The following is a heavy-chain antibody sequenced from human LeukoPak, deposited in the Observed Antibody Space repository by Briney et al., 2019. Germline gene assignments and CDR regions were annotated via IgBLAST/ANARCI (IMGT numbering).Heavy chain of an antibody. V-gene: IGHV1-2*02. CDR3: ARGQESQWLVHY. Sequence: ASVKVSCKASGYTFTGYYMHWVRQDPGQGLEWMGWINPNSGGTNYAQKFQGRVTMTRDTSISTAYVELSRLRSDDTAVYYCARGQESQWLVHYWGQGTLVTVSS. CDR1: GYTFTGYY. J-gene: IGHJ4*02. D-gene: IGHD6-19*01. CDR2: INPNSGGT.